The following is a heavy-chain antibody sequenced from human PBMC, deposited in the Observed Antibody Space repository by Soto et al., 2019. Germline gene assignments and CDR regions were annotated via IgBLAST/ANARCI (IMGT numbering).Heavy chain of an antibody. CDR2: ISAYNGNT. Sequence: GASVKVSCKASGGTFSSYAISWVRQAPGQGLEWMGWISAYNGNTNYAQKLQGRVTMTTDTSTSTAYMELRSLRSDDTAIYYCATFYCSRTSCYIGGFDPWGQGTLVTVSS. CDR1: GGTFSSYA. V-gene: IGHV1-18*01. CDR3: ATFYCSRTSCYIGGFDP. J-gene: IGHJ5*02. D-gene: IGHD2-2*02.